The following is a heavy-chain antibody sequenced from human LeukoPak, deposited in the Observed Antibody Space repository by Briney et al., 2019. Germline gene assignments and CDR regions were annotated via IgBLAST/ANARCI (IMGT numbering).Heavy chain of an antibody. V-gene: IGHV3-30*03. CDR1: GFTFSSYG. Sequence: GGSLRLSCADSGFTFSSYGMHWVRQAPGKGLEWVAFISYDGSSKYYADSVKGRFTISRDKSKSTLYLQMDSLRAEDTAVYYCVTDIVVVVAATTPFDYWGQGTLVTVSS. CDR3: VTDIVVVVAATTPFDY. J-gene: IGHJ4*02. D-gene: IGHD2-15*01. CDR2: ISYDGSSK.